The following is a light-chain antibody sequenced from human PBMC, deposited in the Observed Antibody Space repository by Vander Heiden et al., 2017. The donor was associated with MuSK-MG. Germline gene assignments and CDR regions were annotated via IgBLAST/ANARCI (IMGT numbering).Light chain of an antibody. Sequence: DIQMTQSPSSLSASVGDRVTITCRASQSISNYLHWYQQKPGRAPKLLIYAASTLETGVPSRFSGGESGTDFTLTISNLQPEDFATYYCRQSFSTHTFGGGTKVDIK. V-gene: IGKV1-39*01. CDR3: RQSFSTHT. J-gene: IGKJ4*01. CDR2: AAS. CDR1: QSISNY.